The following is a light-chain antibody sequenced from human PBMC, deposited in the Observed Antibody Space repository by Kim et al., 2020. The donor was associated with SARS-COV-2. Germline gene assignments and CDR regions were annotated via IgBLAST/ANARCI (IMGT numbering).Light chain of an antibody. CDR1: NSNIAAGYS. V-gene: IGLV1-40*01. J-gene: IGLJ3*02. Sequence: QRVTSSGTESNSNIAAGYSVHWYKQLPGTAPTHLIFGNNNRPSGVPDRFSGSTSGTSASLAIAGLQAEDEAYYVCQSYDSSLSGWVFGGGTQLTVL. CDR3: QSYDSSLSGWV. CDR2: GNN.